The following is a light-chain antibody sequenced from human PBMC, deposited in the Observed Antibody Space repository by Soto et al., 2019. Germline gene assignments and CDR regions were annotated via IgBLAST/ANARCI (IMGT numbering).Light chain of an antibody. CDR1: SSNIGAGYD. V-gene: IGLV1-40*01. J-gene: IGLJ1*01. Sequence: QSVLTQPPSVSGAPGQRVTISCTGSSSNIGAGYDVHWYQQLPGTAPKLLIYGNSNRPSGVPDRFSGSKSGTSASLAISGLQAGDEAEYCCQSYDSSLSGSRFFGTGSKLTV. CDR3: QSYDSSLSGSRF. CDR2: GNS.